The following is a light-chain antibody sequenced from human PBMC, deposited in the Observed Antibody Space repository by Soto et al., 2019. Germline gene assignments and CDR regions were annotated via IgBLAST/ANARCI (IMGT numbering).Light chain of an antibody. CDR1: QSVSSY. V-gene: IGKV3-11*01. J-gene: IGKJ2*01. CDR2: EAS. CDR3: QQHSNWPPA. Sequence: EIVLTQSPATLSLSPGERATLSCRASQSVSSYLAWYQQKPGQAPSLLIYEASNRATGIPARFSGSGSGTDFTLTISSLEPEDFAIYYWQQHSNWPPAFGQGTKLEIK.